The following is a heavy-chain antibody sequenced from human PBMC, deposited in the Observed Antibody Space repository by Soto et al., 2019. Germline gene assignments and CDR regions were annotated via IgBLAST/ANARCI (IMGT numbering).Heavy chain of an antibody. Sequence: EVQLVESGGGLVQPGGSLRLSCAASGFTFSLYSMSWVRQAPGKGLEWVSYISRSSTGIHYADSVKGRFTISRDDATNSMHLQMHSLRDGDTAVYYCARAVTWGLDLWGQGTTVSISS. CDR1: GFTFSLYS. CDR2: ISRSSTGI. V-gene: IGHV3-48*02. CDR3: ARAVTWGLDL. J-gene: IGHJ6*02. D-gene: IGHD3-10*01.